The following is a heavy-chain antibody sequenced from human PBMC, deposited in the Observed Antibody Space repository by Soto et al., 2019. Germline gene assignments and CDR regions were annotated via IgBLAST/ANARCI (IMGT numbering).Heavy chain of an antibody. CDR2: ISSSGSTI. V-gene: IGHV3-11*01. CDR1: GFTFSDYY. J-gene: IGHJ4*02. CDR3: ARRTPQQLQDY. D-gene: IGHD6-13*01. Sequence: GGSVRLSCAASGFTFSDYYMSWIRQAPGKGLEWVSYISSSGSTIYYADSVKGRFTISRDNAKNSLYLQMNSLRAEDTAVYYCARRTPQQLQDYWGQGTLVTVSS.